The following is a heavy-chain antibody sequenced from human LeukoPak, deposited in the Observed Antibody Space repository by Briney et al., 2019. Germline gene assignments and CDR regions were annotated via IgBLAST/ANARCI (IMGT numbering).Heavy chain of an antibody. CDR1: GYTFTSYG. Sequence: AVVKVSCKASGYTFTSYGISGVRQAPGQGGEWMGWISAYNGNTNYAQKLQGRVTMTTDTSTSTAYMELRSLRSDDTAVYYCARRYYGDYFDYWGQGTLVTVSS. CDR3: ARRYYGDYFDY. D-gene: IGHD4-17*01. V-gene: IGHV1-18*01. J-gene: IGHJ4*02. CDR2: ISAYNGNT.